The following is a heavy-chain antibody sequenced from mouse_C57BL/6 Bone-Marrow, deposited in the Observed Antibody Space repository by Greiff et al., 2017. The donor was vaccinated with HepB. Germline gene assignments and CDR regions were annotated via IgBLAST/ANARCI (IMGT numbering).Heavy chain of an antibody. CDR1: GYSFTDYN. D-gene: IGHD2-5*01. J-gene: IGHJ3*01. Sequence: VHVKQSGPELVKPGASVKISCKASGYSFTDYNMNWVKQSNGKSLEWIGVINPNYGTTSYNQKFKGKATLTVEQSSSTAYMQLNRLTSEDSAVDYCARGAYYSNYAWFAYWGQVTLVTVSA. CDR2: INPNYGTT. V-gene: IGHV1-39*01. CDR3: ARGAYYSNYAWFAY.